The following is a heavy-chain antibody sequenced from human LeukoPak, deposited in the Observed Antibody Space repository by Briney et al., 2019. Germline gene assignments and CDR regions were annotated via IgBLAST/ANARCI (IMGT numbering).Heavy chain of an antibody. CDR1: GFTFSSYW. CDR2: IKQDGSEK. D-gene: IGHD1-26*01. J-gene: IGHJ3*02. CDR3: ARELVVGATISTDAFDI. V-gene: IGHV3-7*01. Sequence: GESLTLSCAVSGFTFSSYWMNWVRQAPGKGLEWVANIKQDGSEKYYVDSVKGRFTISRDNAKNSLYLQMNSLRAEDTAVYYCARELVVGATISTDAFDIWGQGTMVTASS.